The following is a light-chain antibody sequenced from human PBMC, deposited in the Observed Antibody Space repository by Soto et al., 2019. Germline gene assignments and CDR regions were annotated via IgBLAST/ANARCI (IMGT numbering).Light chain of an antibody. Sequence: EIVSTQSPGTLCLSPGERLTLSGRTSQSLSTRSLAWYQQKPGQAASLLIYEASTRAPGTPDRFSGSGSGTDFTLTISSLEPEDFAVYYCQQRSNWPWTFGQGTQVDIK. J-gene: IGKJ1*01. CDR2: EAS. V-gene: IGKV3D-20*02. CDR3: QQRSNWPWT. CDR1: QSLSTRS.